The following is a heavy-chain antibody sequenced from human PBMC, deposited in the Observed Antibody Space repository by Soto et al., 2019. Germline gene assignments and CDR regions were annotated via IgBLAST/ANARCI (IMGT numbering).Heavy chain of an antibody. V-gene: IGHV4-39*01. CDR2: IYYSGST. J-gene: IGHJ4*02. CDR1: GGSISSSSYY. CDR3: ARHEVARDIVVVVAATGFDY. Sequence: SEALSLICTVSGGSISSSSYYWGWIRQPPGKGLEWIGSIYYSGSTYYNPSLKSRVTISVDTSKNQFSLKLSSVTAADTAVYYRARHEVARDIVVVVAATGFDYWGQGTLVTVSS. D-gene: IGHD2-15*01.